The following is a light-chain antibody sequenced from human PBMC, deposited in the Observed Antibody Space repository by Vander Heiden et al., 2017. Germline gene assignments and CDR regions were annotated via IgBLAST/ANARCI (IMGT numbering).Light chain of an antibody. Sequence: RISLPPSSFSASTGDRVTITCRASQGISSHLAWYQQKPGKAPKLLIYAASSLQRGVPSRFSGSGSGTDFTVTISILQSEDFATYYCQQYYSNPVTFGGGTKVEIK. V-gene: IGKV1-8*01. CDR2: AAS. CDR1: QGISSH. CDR3: QQYYSNPVT. J-gene: IGKJ4*01.